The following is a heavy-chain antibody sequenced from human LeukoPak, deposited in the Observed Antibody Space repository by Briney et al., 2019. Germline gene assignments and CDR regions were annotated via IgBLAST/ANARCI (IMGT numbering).Heavy chain of an antibody. D-gene: IGHD2-21*01. CDR2: TYYRSRWYN. CDR3: ARQYRDSENYCGLDV. CDR1: GDSVSSNSAA. V-gene: IGHV6-1*01. Sequence: SQTLSLTCAISGDSVSSNSAAWNWIRQSPLRGLEWLGRTYYRSRWYNDYALSVKSRITTNPDTSKNQFSLQLNSVTPEDTAVYYCARQYRDSENYCGLDVWGQGTTVTVSS. J-gene: IGHJ6*02.